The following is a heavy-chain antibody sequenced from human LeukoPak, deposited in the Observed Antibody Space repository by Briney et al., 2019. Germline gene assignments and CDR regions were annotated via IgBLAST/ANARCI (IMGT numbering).Heavy chain of an antibody. J-gene: IGHJ3*02. CDR1: GGSISSSSYY. Sequence: SETLSLTCTVSGGSISSSSYYWGWIRQPPGKGLEWIGSIYYSGSTYYNPSLKSRVTISVDTSKNQFSLKLSSVTAADTAVYYCARTTREGAFDIWGQGTMVTVSS. D-gene: IGHD5-24*01. CDR3: ARTTREGAFDI. V-gene: IGHV4-39*01. CDR2: IYYSGST.